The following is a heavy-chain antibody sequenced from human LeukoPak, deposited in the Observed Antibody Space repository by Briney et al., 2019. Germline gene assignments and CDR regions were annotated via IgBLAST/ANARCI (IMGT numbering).Heavy chain of an antibody. V-gene: IGHV3-23*01. D-gene: IGHD2-2*01. J-gene: IGHJ5*02. CDR1: GFTFISYA. Sequence: PGGSLRLSCAASGFTFISYAMSWVRQAPRKGLEWVSAISGSGGSTYYADSVKGRFTISRDNSKNTLYLQMNSLRAEDTAVYYCAKGAYCSSTSCYTRDNWFDPWGQGTLVTVSS. CDR2: ISGSGGST. CDR3: AKGAYCSSTSCYTRDNWFDP.